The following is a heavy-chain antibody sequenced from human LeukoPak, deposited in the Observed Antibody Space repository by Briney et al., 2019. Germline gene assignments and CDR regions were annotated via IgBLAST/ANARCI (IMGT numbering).Heavy chain of an antibody. J-gene: IGHJ3*02. CDR3: AKDPNGDYVGAFDM. D-gene: IGHD4-17*01. CDR2: TSGSGHNT. Sequence: PGGSRRLSCAASGFTFANYAITWIRQAPGKGLEWVSSTSGSGHNTYYADSVQGRFTISRDNSKNTLFLQMNSLRADDTAVYHCAKDPNGDYVGAFDMWGQGTMVTVSS. V-gene: IGHV3-23*01. CDR1: GFTFANYA.